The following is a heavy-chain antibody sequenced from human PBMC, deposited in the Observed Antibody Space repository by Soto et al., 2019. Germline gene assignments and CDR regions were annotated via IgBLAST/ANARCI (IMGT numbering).Heavy chain of an antibody. J-gene: IGHJ4*02. D-gene: IGHD5-18*01. CDR3: ARKPDTAMVGGGYYFDY. CDR2: IYYSGST. V-gene: IGHV4-31*03. CDR1: GGSISSGGYY. Sequence: QVQLQESGPGLVKPSQTLSLTCTVSGGSISSGGYYWSWIRQDPGKGLEWIGYIYYSGSTYYNPSFKSRVTISADTSKNQFSLKLSSVTAADTAVYYCARKPDTAMVGGGYYFDYWGQGTLVTVSS.